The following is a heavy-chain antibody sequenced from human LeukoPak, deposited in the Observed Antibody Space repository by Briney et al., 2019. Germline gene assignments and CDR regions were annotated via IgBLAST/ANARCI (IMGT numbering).Heavy chain of an antibody. CDR2: ISSSSSYI. Sequence: GGSLRLSCAASGFTFSSYSMNWVRQAPGKGLEWVSSISSSSSYIYYADSVKGRFTISRDNAQNSLYLQMNSLRAEDTALYYCAKNSVGGSYYPIDYWGQGTLVTVSS. J-gene: IGHJ4*02. V-gene: IGHV3-21*04. D-gene: IGHD1-26*01. CDR3: AKNSVGGSYYPIDY. CDR1: GFTFSSYS.